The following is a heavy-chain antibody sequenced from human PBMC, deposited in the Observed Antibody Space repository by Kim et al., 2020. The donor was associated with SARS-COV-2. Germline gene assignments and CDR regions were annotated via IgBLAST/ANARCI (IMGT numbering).Heavy chain of an antibody. D-gene: IGHD6-13*01. CDR2: ISYDGSNK. V-gene: IGHV3-30*18. CDR1: GFTFSSYG. J-gene: IGHJ4*02. Sequence: GGSLRLSCAASGFTFSSYGMHWVRQAPGKGLEWVAVISYDGSNKYYADSVKGRFTISRDNSKNTLYLQMNSLRAEDTAVYYCAKGSSSWYGGGFFDYWGQGTLVTVSS. CDR3: AKGSSSWYGGGFFDY.